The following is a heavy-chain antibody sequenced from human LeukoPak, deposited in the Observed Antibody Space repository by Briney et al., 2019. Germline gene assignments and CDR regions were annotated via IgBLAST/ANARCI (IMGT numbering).Heavy chain of an antibody. D-gene: IGHD3-10*01. CDR1: GYTLTELS. CDR2: FDPEDGET. V-gene: IGHV1-24*01. CDR3: ATVPYYYGSGNSQFDY. J-gene: IGHJ4*02. Sequence: ASLKDSCKVSGYTLTELSMHWVRQAPGKGLEWMGGFDPEDGETIYAQKFQGRVTMTEDTSTDTAYMELSSLRSEDTAVYYCATVPYYYGSGNSQFDYWGQGTPVTVSS.